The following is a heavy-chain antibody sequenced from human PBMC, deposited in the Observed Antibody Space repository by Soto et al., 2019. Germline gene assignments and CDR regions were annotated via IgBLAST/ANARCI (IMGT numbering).Heavy chain of an antibody. D-gene: IGHD3-10*01. CDR3: AREGTRGGFLNWFDP. J-gene: IGHJ5*02. CDR1: GVSISNYY. V-gene: IGHV4-59*01. Sequence: SETLSLTCTVPGVSISNYYWIWIRQPPGKGLEWIGYIYYSGSTNYNPSLKSRVTISVDTSKNQFSLKLSSVTAADTAVYYCAREGTRGGFLNWFDPWGQGTLVTVSS. CDR2: IYYSGST.